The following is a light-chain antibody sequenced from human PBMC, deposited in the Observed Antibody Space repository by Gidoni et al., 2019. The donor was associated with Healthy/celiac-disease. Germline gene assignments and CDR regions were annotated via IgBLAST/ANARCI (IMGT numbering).Light chain of an antibody. J-gene: IGKJ1*01. CDR2: DAS. Sequence: DIQMTQSPSSLSASVGDRVTITCQASQDISNYLNWYQQKPGKAPKLLIYDASNLETGVPSRFSGSGSWTDFTFTISSLQPEDIATYYCQQYDNLPTWTFXXXTKVEIK. CDR1: QDISNY. V-gene: IGKV1-33*01. CDR3: QQYDNLPTWT.